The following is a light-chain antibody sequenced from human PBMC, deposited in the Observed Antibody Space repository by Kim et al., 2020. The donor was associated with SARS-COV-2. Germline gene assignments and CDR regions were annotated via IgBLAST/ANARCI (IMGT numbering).Light chain of an antibody. CDR2: GAS. V-gene: IGKV3-20*01. J-gene: IGKJ2*03. CDR3: QQYCSAPQS. CDR1: TSISSSY. Sequence: IVLTQSPCPLSLSPGERATLTFRPSTSISSSYLIWYQQKPGQAPRLLIYGASSRATGIPDRFSGSGSGTDFTLTISRLEPEDFAVYYCQQYCSAPQSFGQGTKLEIK.